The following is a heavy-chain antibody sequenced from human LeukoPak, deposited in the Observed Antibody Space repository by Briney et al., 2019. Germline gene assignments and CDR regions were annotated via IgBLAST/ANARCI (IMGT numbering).Heavy chain of an antibody. CDR2: IYTGGST. V-gene: IGHV4-4*07. D-gene: IGHD3-10*01. Sequence: SETLSLTCTVSGGSISSYYWSWIRQPAGKGLEWIGRIYTGGSTNYNPSLKSRVTMSVDTSKNQCSLKLSSVTAADTAVYYCARGAVGGSSRDWHFDLWGRGTLVTVSS. J-gene: IGHJ2*01. CDR1: GGSISSYY. CDR3: ARGAVGGSSRDWHFDL.